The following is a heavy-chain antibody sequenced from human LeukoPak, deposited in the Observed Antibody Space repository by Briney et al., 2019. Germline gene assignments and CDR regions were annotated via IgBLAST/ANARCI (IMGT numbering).Heavy chain of an antibody. Sequence: PGGSLRLSCAASGFTFSSYAMSWVRQAPGKGLEWVSAISGSGGSTYYADSVKGRFTISRDNSKNTQYLQMNSLKTEDTAVYYCTTYYYDSTSDFGYWGQGTLVTVSS. D-gene: IGHD3-22*01. J-gene: IGHJ4*02. V-gene: IGHV3-23*01. CDR3: TTYYYDSTSDFGY. CDR1: GFTFSSYA. CDR2: ISGSGGST.